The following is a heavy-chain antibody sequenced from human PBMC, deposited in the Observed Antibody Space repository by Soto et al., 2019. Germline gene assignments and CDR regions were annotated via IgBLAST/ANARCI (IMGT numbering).Heavy chain of an antibody. CDR3: ARGRYGDY. Sequence: QVHLVQSGAEVKKPGASVKVSCKGSGYAFTTYGITWVRQAPGQGLEWMGWISAHNGNTNYARKLQGRVTVTRETSTSTAYMEVRGLRSDDSAVYYCARGRYGDYWGQGALVTVSS. V-gene: IGHV1-18*01. CDR2: ISAHNGNT. J-gene: IGHJ4*02. D-gene: IGHD1-1*01. CDR1: GYAFTTYG.